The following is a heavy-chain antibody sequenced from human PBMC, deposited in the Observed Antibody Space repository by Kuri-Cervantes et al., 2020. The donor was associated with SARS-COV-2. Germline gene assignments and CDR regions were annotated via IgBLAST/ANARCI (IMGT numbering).Heavy chain of an antibody. Sequence: GGSLRLSCAASGFTFSRYTMNWVRRAPGKGLEWVSSISSRSGYIYYSGSIKGRFTISRDNSKNTLYLQMNSLRAEDTAVYYCAKDQHGIVVVVAAIDYWGQGTLVTVSS. J-gene: IGHJ4*02. V-gene: IGHV3-21*01. D-gene: IGHD2-15*01. CDR1: GFTFSRYT. CDR2: ISSRSGYI. CDR3: AKDQHGIVVVVAAIDY.